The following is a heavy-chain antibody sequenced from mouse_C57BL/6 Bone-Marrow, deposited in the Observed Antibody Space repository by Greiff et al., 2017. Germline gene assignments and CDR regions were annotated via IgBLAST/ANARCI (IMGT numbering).Heavy chain of an antibody. Sequence: QVQLQQSGAELVRPGASVKLSCKASGYTFTDYYINWVKQRPGQGLEWIARIYPGSGNTYYNEKFKGKATLTAEKSSSTAYMQLSRLTSEDSAVYFCAPHYYGFDFWGQGTTLTVSS. CDR3: APHYYGFDF. J-gene: IGHJ2*01. CDR2: IYPGSGNT. CDR1: GYTFTDYY. V-gene: IGHV1-76*01. D-gene: IGHD1-2*01.